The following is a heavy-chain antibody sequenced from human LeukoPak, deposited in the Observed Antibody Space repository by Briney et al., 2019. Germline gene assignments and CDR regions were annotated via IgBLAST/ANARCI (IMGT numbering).Heavy chain of an antibody. CDR1: GFTFSSYS. CDR2: ISSSSSYI. D-gene: IGHD6-13*01. J-gene: IGHJ4*02. V-gene: IGHV3-21*01. Sequence: GGSLRLSCAASGFTFSSYSMNWVRRAPGKGLEWVSSISSSSSYIYYADSVKGRFTISRDNAKNSLYLQMNSLRAEDTAVYYCARAGAGRYSSSWYGGWGQGTLVTVSS. CDR3: ARAGAGRYSSSWYGG.